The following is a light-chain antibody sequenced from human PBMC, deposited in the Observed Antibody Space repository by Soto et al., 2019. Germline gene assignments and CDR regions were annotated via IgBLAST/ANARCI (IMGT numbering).Light chain of an antibody. J-gene: IGKJ4*01. CDR3: QKYNSAPLP. V-gene: IGKV1-27*01. Sequence: DIKMTQSPSALSASVGDRVTITCRASQGISNYLAWYQQKPGKVPKLLIYAASTLQSGVPSRFSGSGSGTDFTLTISSLQPEDVATYYCQKYNSAPLPFGGRTKAAIK. CDR1: QGISNY. CDR2: AAS.